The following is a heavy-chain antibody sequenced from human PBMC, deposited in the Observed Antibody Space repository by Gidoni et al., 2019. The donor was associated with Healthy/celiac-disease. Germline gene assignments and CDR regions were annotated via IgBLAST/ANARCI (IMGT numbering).Heavy chain of an antibody. CDR3: ARDGAPYYYDSSGYYHLDNWFDP. D-gene: IGHD3-22*01. Sequence: QVQLQESGPGLVQPSETLSLTCTVSGGSISSYYWRWIRQPPGKGLEWIGYIYYSGSTNYNPSLKSRVTISVDTSKNQFSLKLSSVTAADTAVYYCARDGAPYYYDSSGYYHLDNWFDPWGQGTLVTVSS. J-gene: IGHJ5*02. CDR1: GGSISSYY. CDR2: IYYSGST. V-gene: IGHV4-59*01.